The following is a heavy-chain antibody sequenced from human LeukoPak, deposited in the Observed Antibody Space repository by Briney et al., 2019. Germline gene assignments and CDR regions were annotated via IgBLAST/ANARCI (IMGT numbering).Heavy chain of an antibody. CDR3: AKDITAAAGISYFDY. Sequence: PGGSLRLSCAASGFTFDDYAMHWVRQAPGKGLEWVSGISWNSGSIGYADSVKGRFTISRDNAKNSLYLQMNSLRAEDTALYYCAKDITAAAGISYFDYWGQGTLVTVSS. V-gene: IGHV3-9*01. J-gene: IGHJ4*02. CDR2: ISWNSGSI. CDR1: GFTFDDYA. D-gene: IGHD6-13*01.